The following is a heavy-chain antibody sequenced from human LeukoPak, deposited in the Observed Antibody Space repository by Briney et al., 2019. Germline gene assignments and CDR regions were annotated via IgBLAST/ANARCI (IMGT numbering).Heavy chain of an antibody. CDR2: ISGSGGST. J-gene: IGHJ4*02. CDR3: ASKWYCGGDCYYQIDF. D-gene: IGHD2-21*02. CDR1: GFTFNNYA. Sequence: GGSLRLSCAASGFTFNNYAMSWVRQAPGKGLEWVSAISGSGGSTYYADSVKGRFTISRDNSKNTLYLQMNNLRTEDTAVYYCASKWYCGGDCYYQIDFWGQGTLVTVSS. V-gene: IGHV3-23*01.